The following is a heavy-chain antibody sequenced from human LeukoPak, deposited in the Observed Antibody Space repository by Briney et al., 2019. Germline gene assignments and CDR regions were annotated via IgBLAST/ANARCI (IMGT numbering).Heavy chain of an antibody. D-gene: IGHD1-26*01. CDR2: VFYSGST. CDR1: GSSISDYF. V-gene: IGHV4-59*01. Sequence: PSETPSLTCTISGSSISDYFWSWVRQPPGKGLEWIGYVFYSGSTTYNPSLNSRVTISMDTSRSQFSLRLSSVTAADTAVYYCASFSGSYFFDYWGPGNLVTVSS. CDR3: ASFSGSYFFDY. J-gene: IGHJ4*02.